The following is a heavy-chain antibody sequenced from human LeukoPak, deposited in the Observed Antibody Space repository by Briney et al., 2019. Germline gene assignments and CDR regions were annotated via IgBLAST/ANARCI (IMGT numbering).Heavy chain of an antibody. J-gene: IGHJ4*02. CDR2: ISTNNGNT. CDR3: ARRSYRRAIPMSQFDF. V-gene: IGHV1-18*01. Sequence: ASVKVSCKASGYTFASYGINWVRQAPGQGLEWMGWISTNNGNTNYAENFQGRVTMTTDTFTRTAYMELRSLRSDDTAVYFCARRSYRRAIPMSQFDFWGQGTRLTVSS. D-gene: IGHD2-2*01. CDR1: GYTFASYG.